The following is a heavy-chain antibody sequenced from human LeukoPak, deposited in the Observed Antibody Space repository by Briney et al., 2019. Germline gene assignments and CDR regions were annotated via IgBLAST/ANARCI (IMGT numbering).Heavy chain of an antibody. CDR3: AKDNLQRHYYGSGSYYNAWNWFDP. CDR1: GFTFSSYA. V-gene: IGHV3-23*01. Sequence: GGSLRLSCAASGFTFSSYAMSWVRQAPGKGLEWVSAISGSGGSTYYADSVKGRFTISRDNSKNTLYLQMNSLRAEDTAVYYCAKDNLQRHYYGSGSYYNAWNWFDPWGQGTLVTVSS. D-gene: IGHD3-10*01. CDR2: ISGSGGST. J-gene: IGHJ5*02.